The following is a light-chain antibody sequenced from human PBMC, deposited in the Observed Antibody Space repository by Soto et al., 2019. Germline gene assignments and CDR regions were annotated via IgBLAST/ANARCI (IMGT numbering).Light chain of an antibody. CDR3: QQRNTSTLT. J-gene: IGKJ4*01. CDR2: DAS. V-gene: IGKV3-11*01. Sequence: EIVFTQSPASLSLSPGERATLSCRASQSVRDYLAWFEQQPGQAPRLVIYDASNRETGIPARVSGRGSGTEFTLTISSLESEDFEVYYCQQRNTSTLTFGGGTKVDIK. CDR1: QSVRDY.